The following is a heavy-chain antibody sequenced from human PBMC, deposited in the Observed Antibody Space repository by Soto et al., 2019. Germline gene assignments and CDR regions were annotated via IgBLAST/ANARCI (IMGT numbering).Heavy chain of an antibody. Sequence: GASVKVSCKASGYTFTYRYLHWVRQAPGQALEWMGWITPFNGNTNYAQKFQDRVTITRDRSMSTAYMELSSLRSEDTAMYYCARSRKLHIVATSHDAFDIWGQGTMVTVSS. CDR3: ARSRKLHIVATSHDAFDI. V-gene: IGHV1-45*02. D-gene: IGHD5-12*01. J-gene: IGHJ3*02. CDR1: GYTFTYRY. CDR2: ITPFNGNT.